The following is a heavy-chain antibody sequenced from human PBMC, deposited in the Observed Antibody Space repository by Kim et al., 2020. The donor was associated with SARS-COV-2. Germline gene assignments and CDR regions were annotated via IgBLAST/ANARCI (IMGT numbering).Heavy chain of an antibody. CDR2: INHFGRT. CDR3: ARGFNWVDS. V-gene: IGHV4-34*01. Sequence: SETLSLTCAVDGGSFSDFYWIWIRHFPGKGLEWIGEINHFGRTNYNPSLKSRVSISLDTTKMQFSLNLTSLTAADTAVYHCARGFNWVDSWGQGTPVTVSS. CDR1: GGSFSDFY. J-gene: IGHJ5*01.